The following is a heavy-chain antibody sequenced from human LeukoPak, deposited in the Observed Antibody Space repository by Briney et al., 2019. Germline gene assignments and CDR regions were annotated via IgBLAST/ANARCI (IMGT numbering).Heavy chain of an antibody. J-gene: IGHJ4*02. D-gene: IGHD6-19*01. CDR3: ARAPQQWLVLPDY. Sequence: ASVKVSCKASGYTFTSYYMHWVRQAPGQRLEWMGWINAGNGNTKYSQKFQGRVTITRDTSASTAYMELSSLRSEDTAVYYCARAPQQWLVLPDYWGQGTLVTVSS. CDR1: GYTFTSYY. CDR2: INAGNGNT. V-gene: IGHV1-3*01.